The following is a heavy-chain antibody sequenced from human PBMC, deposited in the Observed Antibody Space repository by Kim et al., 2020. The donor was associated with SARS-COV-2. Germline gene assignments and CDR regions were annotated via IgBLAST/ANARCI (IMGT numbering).Heavy chain of an antibody. Sequence: EASNYNPSLKSRITISKGTSKNQFALDLTSVTAADTAVYYGARGVHTLSDDWGQGTLVTVSS. V-gene: IGHV4-59*09. J-gene: IGHJ4*02. CDR2: EAS. CDR3: ARGVHTLSDD.